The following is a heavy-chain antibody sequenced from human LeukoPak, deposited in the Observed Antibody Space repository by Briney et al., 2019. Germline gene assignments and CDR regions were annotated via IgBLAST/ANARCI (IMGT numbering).Heavy chain of an antibody. J-gene: IGHJ4*02. Sequence: GGSLRLSCAASEFSVGSNYMTWVRQAPGKGLEWVSLIYSGGSTYYADSVKGRFTISRDNSKNTPYLQMNSLRAEDTAVYYCARGPYKYVISANPDYWGQGTLVTVSS. CDR2: IYSGGST. CDR3: ARGPYKYVISANPDY. V-gene: IGHV3-66*01. D-gene: IGHD1-1*01. CDR1: EFSVGSNY.